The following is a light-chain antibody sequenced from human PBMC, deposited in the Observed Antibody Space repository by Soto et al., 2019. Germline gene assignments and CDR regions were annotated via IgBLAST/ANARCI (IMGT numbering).Light chain of an antibody. CDR1: QTVGGNY. V-gene: IGKV3-20*01. J-gene: IGKJ1*01. CDR3: QQYGGSRA. Sequence: ESVLTQSPGILSLSPGEGATLSCRASQTVGGNYLAWYQQKPGQAPRLLIYGASSRVAGIPDRFSGSGSGTDFTLTISRLEPDDFAVYFCQQYGGSRAFGQGTKVEIK. CDR2: GAS.